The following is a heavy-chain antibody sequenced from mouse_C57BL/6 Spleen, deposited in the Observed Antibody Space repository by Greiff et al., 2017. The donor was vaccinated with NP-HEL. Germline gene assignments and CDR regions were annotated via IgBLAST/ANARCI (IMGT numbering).Heavy chain of an antibody. Sequence: ESGPGLVKPSQSLSLTCSVTGYSITSGYYWNWIRQFPGNKLEWMGYISYDGSNNYNPSLKNRISITRDTSKNQFFLKLNSVTTEDTATYYCARDGGLLPGYYAMDYWGQGTSVTVSS. CDR2: ISYDGSN. J-gene: IGHJ4*01. V-gene: IGHV3-6*01. D-gene: IGHD2-3*01. CDR1: GYSITSGYY. CDR3: ARDGGLLPGYYAMDY.